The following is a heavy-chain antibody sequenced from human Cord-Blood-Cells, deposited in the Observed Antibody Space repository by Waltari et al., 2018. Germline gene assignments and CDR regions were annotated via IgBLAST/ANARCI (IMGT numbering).Heavy chain of an antibody. V-gene: IGHV6-1*01. CDR3: ARANWGHPHFDY. CDR1: GDSVSSNSAA. Sequence: QVQLQQSGPGLVKPSQTLSLTCPISGDSVSSNSAAWNWIRQSPSRGLEWLGRTYYRTKWYNEYAVSVKSRTTINPTTSKTQFSLQLNSVTPEDTAVYYCARANWGHPHFDYWGQGALVTVSS. J-gene: IGHJ4*02. CDR2: TYYRTKWYN. D-gene: IGHD7-27*01.